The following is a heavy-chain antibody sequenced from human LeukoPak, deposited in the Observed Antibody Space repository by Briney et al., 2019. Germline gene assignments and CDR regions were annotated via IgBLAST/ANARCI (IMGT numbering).Heavy chain of an antibody. CDR2: ISSSSSYI. Sequence: GGSLRLSCEASGLSFRSYGMSWVRQAPGKGLEWVSSISSSSSYIYYADSVKGRFTISRDNAKNSLYLQMNSLRAEDTAVYYCARDCSSTSCFDYWGQGTLVTVSS. J-gene: IGHJ4*02. CDR1: GLSFRSYG. V-gene: IGHV3-21*01. D-gene: IGHD2-2*01. CDR3: ARDCSSTSCFDY.